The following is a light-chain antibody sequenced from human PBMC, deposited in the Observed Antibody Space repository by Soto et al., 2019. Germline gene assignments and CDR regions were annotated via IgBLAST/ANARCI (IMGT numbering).Light chain of an antibody. V-gene: IGLV2-14*02. CDR3: ISYTDRQSYL. J-gene: IGLJ1*01. CDR1: SSDVGSHPL. CDR2: EDT. Sequence: QSALTQPASVSGSPGQSITISCAGTSSDVGSHPLVSWYQQHPGKAPKLMISEDTKRPSGVSNRFSGSKSGITASLTISGLQTEDEADYYCISYTDRQSYLFGTGTKVTVL.